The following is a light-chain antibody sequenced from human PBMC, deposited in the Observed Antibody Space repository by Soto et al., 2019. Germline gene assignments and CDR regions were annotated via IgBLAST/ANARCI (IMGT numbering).Light chain of an antibody. Sequence: EIVLTQSPGTLSLSPGDTVSLSCRASLSVSSSYLAWYQQQPGQAPRLLIYGASSRATGMPDRFSGSGSGTDFTLTISRLEPEDFAVYYCQQYGGSITFGQGTRLEIE. CDR2: GAS. CDR1: LSVSSSY. CDR3: QQYGGSIT. V-gene: IGKV3-20*01. J-gene: IGKJ5*01.